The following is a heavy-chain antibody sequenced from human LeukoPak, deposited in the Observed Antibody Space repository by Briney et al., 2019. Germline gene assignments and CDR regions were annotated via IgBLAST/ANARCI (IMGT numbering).Heavy chain of an antibody. J-gene: IGHJ4*02. D-gene: IGHD3-10*01. CDR3: AREERYYYGSGNYYPFDY. CDR1: GFTFSSYT. CDR2: ISYDGSNK. V-gene: IGHV3-30-3*01. Sequence: GGSLRLSCAVSGFTFSSYTMHWVRQAPGKGLEWVAVISYDGSNKYYADSVKGRFTISRDNSKNTLCLQMNSLRAEDTAVYYCAREERYYYGSGNYYPFDYWGQGTLVTVSS.